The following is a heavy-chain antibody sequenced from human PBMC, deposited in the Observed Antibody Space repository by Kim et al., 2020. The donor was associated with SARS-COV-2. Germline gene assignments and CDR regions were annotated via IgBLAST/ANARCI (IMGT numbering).Heavy chain of an antibody. CDR2: GGTT. CDR3: TTGGIGDY. V-gene: IGHV3-15*01. Sequence: GGTTDYAAPVKGRFTISRDDSKNTLYLQMNSLKTDDTAVYYCTTGGIGDYWGQGTLVTVSS. J-gene: IGHJ4*02. D-gene: IGHD1-26*01.